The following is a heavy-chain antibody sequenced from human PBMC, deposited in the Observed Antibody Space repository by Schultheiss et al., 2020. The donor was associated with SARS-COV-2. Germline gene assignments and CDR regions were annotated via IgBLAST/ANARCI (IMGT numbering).Heavy chain of an antibody. CDR2: ISYDGSNK. J-gene: IGHJ4*02. Sequence: GGSLRLSCAASGFTFSSYAMHWVRQAPGKGLEWVAVISYDGSNKYYADSVKGRFTISRDNSKNTLYLQMNSLRAEDTAVYYCARSERLRSQLDYWGQGTLVTVSS. CDR3: ARSERLRSQLDY. V-gene: IGHV3-30*01. CDR1: GFTFSSYA. D-gene: IGHD4-17*01.